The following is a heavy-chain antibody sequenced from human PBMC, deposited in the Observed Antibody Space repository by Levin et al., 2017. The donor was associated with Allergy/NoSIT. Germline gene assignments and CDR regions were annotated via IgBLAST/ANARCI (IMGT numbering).Heavy chain of an antibody. J-gene: IGHJ5*02. CDR2: INPEGSST. V-gene: IGHV3-74*03. Sequence: PGGSLRLSCAASGFTFSTFSSHWMHWVRQAPGEGLVWVSRINPEGSSTTYADSVKGRFTISRDNARNTLYLQMNSLRADDTAVYYCARDLGYCTNGVCSPWGQGTLVTVSS. CDR1: GFTFSTFSSHW. CDR3: ARDLGYCTNGVCSP. D-gene: IGHD2-8*01.